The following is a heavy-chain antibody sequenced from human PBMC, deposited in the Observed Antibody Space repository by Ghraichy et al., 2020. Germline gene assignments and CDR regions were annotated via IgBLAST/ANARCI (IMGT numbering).Heavy chain of an antibody. V-gene: IGHV4-34*01. CDR2: ITHSGRT. CDR1: GGSFSDYY. Sequence: GSLRLSCAVYGGSFSDYYWTWIRQPPGKGLEWIGEITHSGRTNYDPSLRGRVTLSVDTSKRQFSLTLSSVSAAYTAVYFCARGNSSGWFYYWGQGTLVTVSS. D-gene: IGHD3-22*01. CDR3: ARGNSSGWFYY. J-gene: IGHJ4*02.